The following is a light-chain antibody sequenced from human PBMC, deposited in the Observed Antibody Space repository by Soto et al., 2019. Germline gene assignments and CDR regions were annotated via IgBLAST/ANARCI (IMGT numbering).Light chain of an antibody. CDR2: GAS. J-gene: IGKJ1*01. CDR3: QQYGSSSWT. Sequence: EIVMTQSPATLSVSPGERATLSCRASQSVNSNYLAWYQQKPGQAPRLLIYGASSRATGIPDRFSGSGSGTDFTLTISRLEPEDFAVYYCQQYGSSSWTFGQGTKVDIK. CDR1: QSVNSNY. V-gene: IGKV3-20*01.